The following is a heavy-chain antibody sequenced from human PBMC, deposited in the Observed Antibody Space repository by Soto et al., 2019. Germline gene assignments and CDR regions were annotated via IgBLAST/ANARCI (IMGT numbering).Heavy chain of an antibody. CDR3: VRRAVVEVADTPYYGMDV. CDR1: GYSFTSYW. V-gene: IGHV5-10-1*01. Sequence: GESLKISCKGSGYSFTSYWINWVCQMPGKGLEWMGEIDPSDSYTNYSPSFQGHVTFSTDRSISTASLAWSSLRASDTATYFCVRRAVVEVADTPYYGMDVWGQGTTVTVSS. J-gene: IGHJ6*02. CDR2: IDPSDSYT. D-gene: IGHD2-15*01.